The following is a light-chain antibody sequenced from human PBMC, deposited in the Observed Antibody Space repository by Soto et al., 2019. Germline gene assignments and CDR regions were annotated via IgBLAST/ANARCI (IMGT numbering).Light chain of an antibody. V-gene: IGLV2-14*01. CDR1: SSDIGDYDY. CDR2: EVS. Sequence: QSVLTQPASVSGSPGQSITISCTGSSSDIGDYDYVSWYQQHPGKAPKVLISEVSNRPSGVSNRFSGSKSGNTASLTISGLQAEDEDDYYCNSYATGNTRVFGTGTKVTVL. CDR3: NSYATGNTRV. J-gene: IGLJ1*01.